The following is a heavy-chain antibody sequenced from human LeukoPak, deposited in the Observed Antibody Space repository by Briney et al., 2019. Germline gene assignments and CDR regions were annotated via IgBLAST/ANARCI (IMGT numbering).Heavy chain of an antibody. CDR3: AKRLAHTAFDY. Sequence: GGSLRLSCAASGFTFSSLAMSWVRQAPGKGLEWVSTISGSGGGTYYADSVKGRFTISRDNSSNTLSLQMNSLRAEDTAVYYCAKRLAHTAFDYWGQETLVTVSS. V-gene: IGHV3-23*01. J-gene: IGHJ4*02. CDR1: GFTFSSLA. CDR2: ISGSGGGT. D-gene: IGHD2-21*01.